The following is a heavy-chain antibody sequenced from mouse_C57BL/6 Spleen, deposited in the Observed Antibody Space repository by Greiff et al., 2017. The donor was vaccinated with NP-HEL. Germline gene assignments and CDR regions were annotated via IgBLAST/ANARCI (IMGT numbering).Heavy chain of an antibody. J-gene: IGHJ3*01. V-gene: IGHV1-26*01. CDR2: INPNNGGT. D-gene: IGHD4-1*01. Sequence: EVQLQQSGPELVKPGASVKISCKASGYTFTDYYMNWVKQSHGKSLEWIGDINPNNGGTSYNQKFKGKATLTVDKSSSTAYMELRSLTSEDSAVYYCARVANWSFAYWGQGTLVTVSA. CDR3: ARVANWSFAY. CDR1: GYTFTDYY.